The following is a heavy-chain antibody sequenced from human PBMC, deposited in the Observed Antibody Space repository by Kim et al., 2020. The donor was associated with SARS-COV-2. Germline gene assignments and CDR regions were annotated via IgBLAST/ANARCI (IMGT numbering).Heavy chain of an antibody. CDR2: IHPVDSDV. Sequence: GESLKISCQASGYSFATQWIGWVRLMPGKGLEWMGCIHPVDSDVRYSPSFQGQVTISADRSTRTASLQWSSLMASDSAMYFCVRQDLTGTYFDYWGQGTLVTVSA. CDR1: GYSFATQW. D-gene: IGHD1-7*01. CDR3: VRQDLTGTYFDY. V-gene: IGHV5-51*01. J-gene: IGHJ4*02.